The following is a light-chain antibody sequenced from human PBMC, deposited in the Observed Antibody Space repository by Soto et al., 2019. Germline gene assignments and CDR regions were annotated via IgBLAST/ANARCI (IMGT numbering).Light chain of an antibody. J-gene: IGKJ2*01. Sequence: GDRVTIACRASQTINNWLAWYQQKPGKAPKLLIYHVSTLESGVPSRFSGSGSGTEFTLTISSLQPDDFATYYCQQYNSYSYTFGQGTKVDI. CDR1: QTINNW. CDR3: QQYNSYSYT. CDR2: HVS. V-gene: IGKV1-5*01.